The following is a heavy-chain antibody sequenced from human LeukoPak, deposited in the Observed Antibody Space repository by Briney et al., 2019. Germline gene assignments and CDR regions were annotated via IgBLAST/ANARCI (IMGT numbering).Heavy chain of an antibody. Sequence: GGSLRLSCAASGFTFSNYDMRWVRQATGKGLEWVSAIGTAGDTYYPGSVKGRFTISRENAKNSLYLQMNSLRAGDTAVYYCARGPLGEHAFDIWGQGTMVTVSS. D-gene: IGHD1-26*01. J-gene: IGHJ3*02. CDR3: ARGPLGEHAFDI. CDR2: IGTAGDT. CDR1: GFTFSNYD. V-gene: IGHV3-13*01.